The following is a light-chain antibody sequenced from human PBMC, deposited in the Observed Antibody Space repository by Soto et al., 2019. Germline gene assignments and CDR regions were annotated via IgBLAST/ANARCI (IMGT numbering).Light chain of an antibody. CDR1: QSVSSF. CDR2: DAS. V-gene: IGKV3-15*01. Sequence: EVVLTQSPDTLSLSPGERATLSCRASQSVSSFLAWYQQKPGQAPRLLIYDASTRATGIPARFSGSGSGTEFTLTISSLQSEDFAVYYCQQYNNWPRTFGQGTKVEIK. J-gene: IGKJ1*01. CDR3: QQYNNWPRT.